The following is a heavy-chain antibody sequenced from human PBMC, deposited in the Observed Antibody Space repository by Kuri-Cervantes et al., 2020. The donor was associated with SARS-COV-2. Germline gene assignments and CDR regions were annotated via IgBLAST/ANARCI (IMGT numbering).Heavy chain of an antibody. CDR1: GYTFTSYY. CDR2: INPSGGST. D-gene: IGHD5-24*01. Sequence: ASVKVSCKASGYTFTSYYMHWVRQAPGQGLEWMGIINPSGGSTSYAQKFQGRVTITRDTSASTAYMELRSLRSEDTAVYYCARDRGDGYNHFDYWGQGTLVTVSS. CDR3: ARDRGDGYNHFDY. J-gene: IGHJ4*02. V-gene: IGHV1-46*01.